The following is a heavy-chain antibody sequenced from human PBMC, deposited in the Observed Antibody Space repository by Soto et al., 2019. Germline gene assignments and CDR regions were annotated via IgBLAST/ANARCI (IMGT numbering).Heavy chain of an antibody. CDR2: IYYSGST. V-gene: IGHV4-59*01. D-gene: IGHD6-13*01. J-gene: IGHJ4*02. CDR1: GGSISSYY. Sequence: PSETLSLTCTVSGGSISSYYWSWIRQPPGKGLEWIGYIYYSGSTNYNPSLKSRVTISVDTSKNQFSLKLSSVTAADTAVYYCARGADSSSWTHYFDYWGQGTLVTVSS. CDR3: ARGADSSSWTHYFDY.